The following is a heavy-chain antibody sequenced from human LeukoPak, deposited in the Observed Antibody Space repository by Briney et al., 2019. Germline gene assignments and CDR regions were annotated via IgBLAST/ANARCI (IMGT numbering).Heavy chain of an antibody. CDR1: GFTFSSYG. CDR3: ASGITGT. D-gene: IGHD1-20*01. J-gene: IGHJ5*02. Sequence: GGSLRLSCAASGFTFSSYGMHWVRQAPGKGLEWVAFIRYDGNAKYYADSVKGRFTISRVNSKDTLYLQMNSLRVEDTALYYCASGITGTWGQGTLVIVSS. CDR2: IRYDGNAK. V-gene: IGHV3-30*02.